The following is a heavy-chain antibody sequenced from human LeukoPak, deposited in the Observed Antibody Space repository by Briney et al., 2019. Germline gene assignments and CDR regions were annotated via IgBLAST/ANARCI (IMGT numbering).Heavy chain of an antibody. CDR2: ISSSSSII. Sequence: GGSLRLSCAASGFTLSTYSMNWVRQAPGKGLEWISYISSSSSIIYYADSVKGRFTISRDNAQQSLYLQMNSLRDEDTAVYYCARGGGAAAGTRIFDYWGQGTLVTVSS. CDR1: GFTLSTYS. V-gene: IGHV3-48*02. D-gene: IGHD6-13*01. CDR3: ARGGGAAAGTRIFDY. J-gene: IGHJ4*02.